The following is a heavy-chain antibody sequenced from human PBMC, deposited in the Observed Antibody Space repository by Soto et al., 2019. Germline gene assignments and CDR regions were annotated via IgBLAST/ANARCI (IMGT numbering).Heavy chain of an antibody. J-gene: IGHJ4*02. CDR1: GFTFSRDG. V-gene: IGHV3-23*01. CDR2: ITDNGGST. Sequence: GGSPRLACAASGFTFSRDGMSWVRQAPGKGLEWVSLITDNGGSTYSADSVKGRFTISRDNTKNTLFLQMNSLRAEDTAVYYCAKERATTTASDYWGQGALVTGSS. D-gene: IGHD4-17*01. CDR3: AKERATTTASDY.